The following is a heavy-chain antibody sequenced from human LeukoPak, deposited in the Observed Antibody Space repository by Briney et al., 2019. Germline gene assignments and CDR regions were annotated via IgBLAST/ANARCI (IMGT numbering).Heavy chain of an antibody. V-gene: IGHV3-21*01. CDR2: ISSSSSYI. Sequence: GGSLRLSCAASGFTFSSYSMNWVRQAPGKGLEWVSSISSSSSYIYYADSVKGRFTISRDNAKNPLYLQMNSLRAEDTAVYYCARGPLTYYYDSSSYYYLDVWGQGTLVTVSS. CDR1: GFTFSSYS. D-gene: IGHD3-22*01. CDR3: ARGPLTYYYDSSSYYYLDV. J-gene: IGHJ4*02.